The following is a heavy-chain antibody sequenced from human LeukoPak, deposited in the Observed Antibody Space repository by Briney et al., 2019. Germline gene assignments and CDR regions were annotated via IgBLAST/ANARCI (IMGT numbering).Heavy chain of an antibody. V-gene: IGHV4-59*06. CDR2: IFHTGST. D-gene: IGHD3-3*01. Sequence: SETLSLTCAVSGVSISHYHWNWIRQRPGNGLEWIGYIFHTGSTYYNPSLKSRVTISVDTSKSQFSLNLSSVTAADTAVHYCARWPALWSEYGRLEYWGQGALVTVSS. CDR1: GVSISHYH. J-gene: IGHJ4*02. CDR3: ARWPALWSEYGRLEY.